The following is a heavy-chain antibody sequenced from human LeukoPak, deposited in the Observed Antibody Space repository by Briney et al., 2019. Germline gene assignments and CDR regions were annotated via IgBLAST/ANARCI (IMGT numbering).Heavy chain of an antibody. Sequence: SQTLSLTCTVSGGSISSGGYYWSWIRQHPGKGLEWIGYIYYSGSTYYNPSVKSRVTISVDTSKNQFSLKLSSVTAADTAVYYCARDLIEDQLGAFDIWGQGTMVTVSS. CDR1: GGSISSGGYY. CDR3: ARDLIEDQLGAFDI. V-gene: IGHV4-31*03. D-gene: IGHD2-15*01. J-gene: IGHJ3*02. CDR2: IYYSGST.